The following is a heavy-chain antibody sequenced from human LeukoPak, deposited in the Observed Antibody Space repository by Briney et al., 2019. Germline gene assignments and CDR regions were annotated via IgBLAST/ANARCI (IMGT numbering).Heavy chain of an antibody. CDR3: ARGGTYSSGWYDY. Sequence: AASVKVSCKASGYTFTSYAMHWVRQAPAQRLEWMGWINAGNGNTKYSQKFQGRVTITRDTSASTAYMELSSLRSEDTAVYYCARGGTYSSGWYDYWGQGTLVTVSS. CDR2: INAGNGNT. J-gene: IGHJ4*02. CDR1: GYTFTSYA. D-gene: IGHD6-19*01. V-gene: IGHV1-3*01.